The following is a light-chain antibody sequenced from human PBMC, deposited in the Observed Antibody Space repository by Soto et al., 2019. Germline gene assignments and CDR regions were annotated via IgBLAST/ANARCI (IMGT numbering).Light chain of an antibody. CDR2: AAS. Sequence: DIQMTQSPSSLSASVGDRVTITCRASQGISNYLAWYQRKPGKVPKLLIYAASTLQSGVPSRFSGRGSGTDFALPISSLQPEDVATDYCQKYNSAPLTFCPGTKVDIK. CDR1: QGISNY. J-gene: IGKJ3*01. CDR3: QKYNSAPLT. V-gene: IGKV1-27*01.